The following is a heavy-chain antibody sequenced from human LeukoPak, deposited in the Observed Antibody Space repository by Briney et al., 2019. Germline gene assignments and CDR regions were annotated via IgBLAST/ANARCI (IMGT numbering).Heavy chain of an antibody. V-gene: IGHV3-23*01. D-gene: IGHD3-16*01. CDR2: ISGDGGST. CDR1: RVTFSSYA. Sequence: PGGSLRLSCAASRVTFSSYAMSWVRQAPGKGLEWVSGISGDGGSTYYADSVKGRVTISRDNSKNTLYLQMNSLRAEDTAVYYCAKDRHDYVWGSYDECYFDYWGQGTLVTVSS. CDR3: AKDRHDYVWGSYDECYFDY. J-gene: IGHJ4*02.